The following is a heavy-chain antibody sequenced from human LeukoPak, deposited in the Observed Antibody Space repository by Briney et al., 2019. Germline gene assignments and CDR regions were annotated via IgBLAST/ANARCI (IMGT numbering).Heavy chain of an antibody. D-gene: IGHD1-26*01. J-gene: IGHJ4*02. V-gene: IGHV1-8*02. Sequence: ASVKVSCKASGYTFTSYGISWARQAPGQGLEWMGWMSTNSGSSGYAQKFQGRITMTRSTSTRTAYMEMITLTFDDTAVYYCARGSAWSHYDNWGQGTLVTVSP. CDR3: ARGSAWSHYDN. CDR1: GYTFTSYG. CDR2: MSTNSGSS.